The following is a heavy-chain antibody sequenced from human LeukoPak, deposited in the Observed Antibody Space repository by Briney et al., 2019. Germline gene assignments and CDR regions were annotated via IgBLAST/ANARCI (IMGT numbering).Heavy chain of an antibody. Sequence: SETLSLTCTVSGGSISSGGYFWSWIRQHPGKGLEWIGYIYYSGSTYYNPSLKGRITISVDTSKNQFSLRLSSVTAADTAIYCCASVSYDTSLQHWGQGTLVTVSS. D-gene: IGHD3-22*01. V-gene: IGHV4-31*03. CDR2: IYYSGST. CDR1: GGSISSGGYF. CDR3: ASVSYDTSLQH. J-gene: IGHJ1*01.